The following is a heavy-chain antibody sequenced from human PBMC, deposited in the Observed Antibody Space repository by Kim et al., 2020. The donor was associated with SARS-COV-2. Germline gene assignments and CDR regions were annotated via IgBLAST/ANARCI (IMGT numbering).Heavy chain of an antibody. Sequence: PSLKSRVTISVQASKNQFSLKLSSVIAADTAVYYCARVRDIVVVPAAIGYWGQGTLVTVSS. J-gene: IGHJ4*02. CDR3: ARVRDIVVVPAAIGY. D-gene: IGHD2-2*01. V-gene: IGHV4-34*01.